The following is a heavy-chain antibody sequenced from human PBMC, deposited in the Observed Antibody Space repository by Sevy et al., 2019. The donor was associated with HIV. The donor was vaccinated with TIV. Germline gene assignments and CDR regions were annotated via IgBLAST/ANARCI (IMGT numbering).Heavy chain of an antibody. V-gene: IGHV3-30*02. CDR3: ATLGIAVAGAFP. CDR2: IYYDGSNQ. D-gene: IGHD6-19*01. Sequence: GGSLRLSCAASGFTFSSYGMHWVRQAPGKGLEWVAFIYYDGSNQYYAESVKGRFTISRDKSKNTLYLQMNSLRAEDTAIYYCATLGIAVAGAFPWGQGTLVTVSS. CDR1: GFTFSSYG. J-gene: IGHJ5*02.